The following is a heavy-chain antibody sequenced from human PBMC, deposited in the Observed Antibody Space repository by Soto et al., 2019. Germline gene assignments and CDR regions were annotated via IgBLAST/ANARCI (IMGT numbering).Heavy chain of an antibody. V-gene: IGHV4-59*01. Sequence: SDTLSLTCTVSGGSISSCYWSWIRQPPGKGLEWIGYIHYSGSTNYNPSLKSRVTISLDTSKKQFSLKLSSVTAADTAVYYCASNGYDYPNWFDPWGQGTLVTVSS. D-gene: IGHD3-22*01. J-gene: IGHJ5*02. CDR3: ASNGYDYPNWFDP. CDR1: GGSISSCY. CDR2: IHYSGST.